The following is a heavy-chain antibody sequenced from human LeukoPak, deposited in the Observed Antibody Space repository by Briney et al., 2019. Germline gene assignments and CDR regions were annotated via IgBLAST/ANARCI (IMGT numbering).Heavy chain of an antibody. CDR2: IYYSGST. CDR1: GASVSSGTYY. CDR3: ARVRKYWGTDY. V-gene: IGHV4-31*03. D-gene: IGHD2-8*02. Sequence: PSETLSLTCTVSGASVSSGTYYWSWIRQHPGKGLEWIGYIYYSGSTYYNPSLKSRVTISVDTSKNQFSLKLSSVTAADTAVYYCARVRKYWGTDYWGQGTLVTVSS. J-gene: IGHJ4*02.